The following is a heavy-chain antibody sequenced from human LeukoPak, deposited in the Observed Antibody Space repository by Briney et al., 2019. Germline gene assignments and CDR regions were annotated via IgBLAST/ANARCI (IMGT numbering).Heavy chain of an antibody. J-gene: IGHJ3*02. D-gene: IGHD6-19*01. Sequence: PGGSLRLSCAASGFTFSSYSMNWVRQAPGKGLEWVSYISSNSSTIYYADSVKGRFTISRDNAKNSLYLQMNSLRAEDTAVYYCASQPRSPRGIAVPWRKTPSGGAFDIWGQGTTVTVSS. V-gene: IGHV3-48*01. CDR2: ISSNSSTI. CDR1: GFTFSSYS. CDR3: ASQPRSPRGIAVPWRKTPSGGAFDI.